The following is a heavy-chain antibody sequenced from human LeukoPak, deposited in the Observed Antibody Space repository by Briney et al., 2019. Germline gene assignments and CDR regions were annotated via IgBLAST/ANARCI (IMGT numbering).Heavy chain of an antibody. CDR1: GFTFSTNA. J-gene: IGHJ4*02. Sequence: GGSLRLSCAASGFTFSTNAMNWVRQAPGKGLEWVSFIFSSSTYIYYTDSVKGRFTISRDNARNSLYLQMDNLRAEDTGVYYCARDFYDGFALDYWGQGTLVTVSS. V-gene: IGHV3-21*03. CDR2: IFSSSTYI. D-gene: IGHD2/OR15-2a*01. CDR3: ARDFYDGFALDY.